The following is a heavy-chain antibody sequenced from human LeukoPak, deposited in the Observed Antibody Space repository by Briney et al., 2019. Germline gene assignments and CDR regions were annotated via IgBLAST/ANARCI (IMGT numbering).Heavy chain of an antibody. D-gene: IGHD3-10*01. Sequence: SETLSLTCTVSGGSISSYYWSWIRQPPGKGLEWIGYIYYSGSTNYNPSLKSRVTISVDTSKNQFSLRLSSVTAADTAVYYCASAQTSGSLYSSGAFDIWGQGTMVTVSS. CDR1: GGSISSYY. CDR3: ASAQTSGSLYSSGAFDI. V-gene: IGHV4-59*01. CDR2: IYYSGST. J-gene: IGHJ3*02.